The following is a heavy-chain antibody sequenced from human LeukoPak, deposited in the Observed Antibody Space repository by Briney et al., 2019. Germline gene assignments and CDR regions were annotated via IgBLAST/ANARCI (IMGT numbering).Heavy chain of an antibody. Sequence: SETLSLTCAVSGGSISSGGYSLSWIRQPPGKGLEWIGYIYHSGNIYYNPSLKSRVTISVDTSKNQFSLKLNSVTAADTAVYYCARRGGYDTFDYWGQGTLVTVSS. D-gene: IGHD5-12*01. CDR3: ARRGGYDTFDY. V-gene: IGHV4-30-2*01. CDR1: GGSISSGGYS. CDR2: IYHSGNI. J-gene: IGHJ4*02.